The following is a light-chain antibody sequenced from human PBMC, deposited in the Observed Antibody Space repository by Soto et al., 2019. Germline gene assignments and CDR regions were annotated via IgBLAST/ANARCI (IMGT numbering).Light chain of an antibody. CDR1: QRVTSNY. CDR2: GAS. V-gene: IGKV3-20*01. J-gene: IGKJ1*01. CDR3: QHYYTSYTT. Sequence: EIVLTQSPGTLSLSPGERATLSCGASQRVTSNYLAWYQQKPGQAPRLLIFGASTRATGIPDRFSGSGSGTDFTLTISRLEPEDFAVYYCQHYYTSYTTF.